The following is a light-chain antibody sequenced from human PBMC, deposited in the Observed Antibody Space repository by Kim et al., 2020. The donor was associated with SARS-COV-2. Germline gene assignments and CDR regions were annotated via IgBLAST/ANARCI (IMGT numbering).Light chain of an antibody. CDR1: SSNVGSYNL. CDR3: YSYGAGSTSV. CDR2: EVS. Sequence: QSALTQPASVSGSPGQSITISCTATSSNVGSYNLVSWYQQHPGKAPKLIIYEVSKWPSGVSNRFSGSKSGNTASLTISGLQAEDEADYYCYSYGAGSTSVFGGGTQLTVL. J-gene: IGLJ2*01. V-gene: IGLV2-23*02.